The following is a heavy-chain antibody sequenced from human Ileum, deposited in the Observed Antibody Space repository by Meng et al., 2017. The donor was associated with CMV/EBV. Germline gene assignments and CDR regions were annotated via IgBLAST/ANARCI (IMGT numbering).Heavy chain of an antibody. Sequence: GESLKISCAGSGFTFSSYSMNWVRQAPGKGLEWVSSISSRSGYIYYADSLKGRFTISRDNAKNSLYLQMNSLRAEDTALYYCAKVDTYYYDSSGYYQHWGQGTLVTVSS. V-gene: IGHV3-21*04. CDR3: AKVDTYYYDSSGYYQH. CDR2: ISSRSGYI. J-gene: IGHJ4*02. CDR1: GFTFSSYS. D-gene: IGHD3-22*01.